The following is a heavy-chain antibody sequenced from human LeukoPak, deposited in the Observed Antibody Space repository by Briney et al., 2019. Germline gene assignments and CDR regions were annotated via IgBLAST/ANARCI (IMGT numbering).Heavy chain of an antibody. Sequence: PSETLSLTCAVYGGSFSGYYWSWIRQPPGKELEWIGNIYHSGSAYYNPSLQSRVTISVDTSKNQFSLKLSSVTAADTAVYYCARTPLHWGQGTLVTVSS. D-gene: IGHD2-15*01. V-gene: IGHV4-34*01. CDR1: GGSFSGYY. CDR2: IYHSGSA. J-gene: IGHJ4*02. CDR3: ARTPLH.